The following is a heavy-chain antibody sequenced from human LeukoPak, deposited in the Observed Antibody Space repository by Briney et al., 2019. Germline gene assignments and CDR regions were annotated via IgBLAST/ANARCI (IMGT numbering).Heavy chain of an antibody. Sequence: SETLSLTCTVSGGSLSGHYWSWIRQPPGKRLEWIGYVSYTGRTKYNPSLQSRVTISIDTSKSQFSLKLTSVTSADTAVYSCARLLDNDFSGDPDTFDVWGQVTTVIVSS. CDR1: GGSLSGHY. J-gene: IGHJ3*01. CDR3: ARLLDNDFSGDPDTFDV. V-gene: IGHV4-59*11. D-gene: IGHD2-15*01. CDR2: VSYTGRT.